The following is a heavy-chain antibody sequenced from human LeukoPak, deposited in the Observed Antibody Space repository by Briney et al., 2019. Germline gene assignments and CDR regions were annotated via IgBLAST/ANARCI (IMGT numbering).Heavy chain of an antibody. V-gene: IGHV3-21*01. CDR1: GFSFSNYS. CDR3: ARTYYDSSGYYYVAAYDY. Sequence: GGSLRLSCAASGFSFSNYSMNWVRQAPGKGLEWVSSISSSSSYIYYADSVKGRFTISRDNAKNSLYLQMNSLRAEDTAVYYCARTYYDSSGYYYVAAYDYWGQGTLVTVSS. D-gene: IGHD3-22*01. CDR2: ISSSSSYI. J-gene: IGHJ4*02.